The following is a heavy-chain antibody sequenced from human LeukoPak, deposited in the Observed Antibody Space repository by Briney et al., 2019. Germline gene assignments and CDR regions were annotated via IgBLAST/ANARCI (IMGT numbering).Heavy chain of an antibody. D-gene: IGHD1-14*01. J-gene: IGHJ6*03. CDR3: ARAGVQTPTYYYYMDV. Sequence: GGSLRLSCAASGFTFSSYSMNWVRQAPGKGLEWVSYTSCSSSTIYYADSVRGRFTISRDNAKNSLYLQMNSLRAEDTAVYYCARAGVQTPTYYYYMDVWGKGTTVTVSS. V-gene: IGHV3-48*04. CDR2: TSCSSSTI. CDR1: GFTFSSYS.